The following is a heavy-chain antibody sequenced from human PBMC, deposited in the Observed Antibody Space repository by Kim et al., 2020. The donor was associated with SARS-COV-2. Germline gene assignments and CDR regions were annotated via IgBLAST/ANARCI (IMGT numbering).Heavy chain of an antibody. CDR1: GGSISGYY. J-gene: IGHJ5*02. V-gene: IGHV4-59*08. Sequence: SETLSLTCTVSGGSISGYYWSWIRQPPGKGLEWIGYIYSSGSTNYNPSLKGRVTMSADTSKNQISLKLSSVTAADTAVYYCARHVPGFPWFDPWGLGTLVTVSS. CDR3: ARHVPGFPWFDP. CDR2: IYSSGST.